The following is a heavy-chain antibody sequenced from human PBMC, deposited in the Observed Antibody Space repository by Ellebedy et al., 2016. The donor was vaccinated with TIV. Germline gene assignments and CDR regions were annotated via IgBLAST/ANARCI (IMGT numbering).Heavy chain of an antibody. Sequence: GESLKISCAASGFTFSSYSMNWVRQAPGKGLECVSYISSSSSIIYYADSVEGRFTISRDNAKNSLYLQMNSLRAEDTAVYYCAREDTSSWYVPVYQYYGMDAWGQGTTVTVSS. J-gene: IGHJ6*02. D-gene: IGHD6-13*01. V-gene: IGHV3-48*01. CDR1: GFTFSSYS. CDR2: ISSSSSII. CDR3: AREDTSSWYVPVYQYYGMDA.